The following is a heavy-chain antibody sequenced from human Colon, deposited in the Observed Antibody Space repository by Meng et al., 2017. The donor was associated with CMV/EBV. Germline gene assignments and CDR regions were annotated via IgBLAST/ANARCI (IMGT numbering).Heavy chain of an antibody. D-gene: IGHD5-18*01. J-gene: IGHJ3*01. CDR1: GGSFSSYY. Sequence: SETLSLTCAVYGGSFSSYYWGWIRQPPGKGLEWIGSIYYSGSTYYNPSLKSRVTISVDTSKNQFSLKLSSVTAADTAVYYCARMDTRGLGVLWGQGTMVTVSS. CDR2: IYYSGST. CDR3: ARMDTRGLGVL. V-gene: IGHV4-39*01.